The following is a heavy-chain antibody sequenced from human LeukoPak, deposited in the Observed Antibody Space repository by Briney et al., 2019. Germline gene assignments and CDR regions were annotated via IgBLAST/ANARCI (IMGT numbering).Heavy chain of an antibody. Sequence: GASVKVSCKASGYTFTSYDINWVRQATGQGLEWMGWMNPNSGNTGYAQKFQGRVTMTRNTSISTAHMELSSLRSEDTAVYYCATSIAAAGTYDYWGQGTLVTVSS. D-gene: IGHD6-13*01. CDR2: MNPNSGNT. CDR1: GYTFTSYD. J-gene: IGHJ4*02. V-gene: IGHV1-8*01. CDR3: ATSIAAAGTYDY.